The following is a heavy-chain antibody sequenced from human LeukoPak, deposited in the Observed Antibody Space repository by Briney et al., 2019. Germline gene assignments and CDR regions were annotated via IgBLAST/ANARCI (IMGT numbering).Heavy chain of an antibody. V-gene: IGHV3-23*01. D-gene: IGHD3-22*01. CDR1: GFTFNTYS. Sequence: GGSLRLSCAASGFTFNTYSMNWVRQAPGKGLEWVSAISGSGGSTYYADSVKGRFTISRDNSKNTLYLQMNSLRAEDTAVYYCRTYYYDSSGYSETPDAFDIWAKGQWSPSLQ. CDR2: ISGSGGST. J-gene: IGHJ3*02. CDR3: RTYYYDSSGYSETPDAFDI.